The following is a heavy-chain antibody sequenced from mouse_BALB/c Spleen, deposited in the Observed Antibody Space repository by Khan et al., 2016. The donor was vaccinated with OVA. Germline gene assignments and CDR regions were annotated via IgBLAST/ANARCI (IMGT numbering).Heavy chain of an antibody. CDR2: ISSDSNTI. D-gene: IGHD1-1*01. J-gene: IGHJ2*01. Sequence: EVELVESGGGLVQSGGSRKLSCAASGFTFTSYGMHWIRQAPEKGLEWVAYISSDSNTIYYADTVKGRFTISRDNPKNTLFLQMTSLRSGDTAMYCWATSYFYGYYFDYWGQGTTLTVSS. V-gene: IGHV5-17*02. CDR3: ATSYFYGYYFDY. CDR1: GFTFTSYG.